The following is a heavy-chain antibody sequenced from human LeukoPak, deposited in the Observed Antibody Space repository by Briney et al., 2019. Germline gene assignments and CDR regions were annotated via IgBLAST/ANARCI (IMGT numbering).Heavy chain of an antibody. D-gene: IGHD3-16*01. Sequence: GGSLRLSCAASGRAIKLYMMNWVRQAPGKGLEWVSGISPSGDITYYTDSVRGRFTISRDNFKNTLSLQVNSLRAEDTAMYYCAKDDDWGRYKHWGQGTLVTVSS. J-gene: IGHJ1*01. CDR1: GRAIKLYM. CDR2: ISPSGDIT. CDR3: AKDDDWGRYKH. V-gene: IGHV3-23*01.